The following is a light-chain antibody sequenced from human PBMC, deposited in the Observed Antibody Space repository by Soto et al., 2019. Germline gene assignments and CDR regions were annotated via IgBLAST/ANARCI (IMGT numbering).Light chain of an antibody. CDR1: QSVSSY. V-gene: IGKV3-11*01. CDR3: QQRSNWPST. Sequence: EMVVTHSPATLSVSPGERATLSSRASQSVSSYLAWYQQKPGQAPRLLIYDASNRATGIPARLSGSGYGTDLTITISSIETEDFEVYYCQQRSNWPSTFGQGTRLEIK. J-gene: IGKJ5*01. CDR2: DAS.